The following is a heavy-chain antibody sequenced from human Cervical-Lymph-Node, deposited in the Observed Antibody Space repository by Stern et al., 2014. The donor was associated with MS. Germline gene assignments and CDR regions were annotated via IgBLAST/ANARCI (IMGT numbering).Heavy chain of an antibody. J-gene: IGHJ4*02. CDR2: IWYAGSNK. V-gene: IGHV3-33*01. Sequence: VHLVESGGGVVQPGRSLRLSCAASGFTFSSYGMHWVRQAPGKGLEWGAVIWYAGSNKYYADSVKGRFTISRDNSKNTLYLQMNSLRAEDTAVYYCARAVLRFLEWLPDYWGQGTLVTVSS. CDR3: ARAVLRFLEWLPDY. D-gene: IGHD3-3*01. CDR1: GFTFSSYG.